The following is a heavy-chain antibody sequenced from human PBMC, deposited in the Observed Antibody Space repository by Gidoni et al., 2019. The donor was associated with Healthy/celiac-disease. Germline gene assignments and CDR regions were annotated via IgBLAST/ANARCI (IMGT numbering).Heavy chain of an antibody. CDR2: TKNKANSYCT. D-gene: IGHD3-10*01. V-gene: IGHV3-72*01. Sequence: EVQLVESGGGLVQPGGSLRLSCAASGFPLSDHYMDWVRQAQGKGLEWVGRTKNKANSYCTEYAASVKGRFTISRDDPKNALYLQMNSLKTEDTAVYYCARRPYGSGAFDYWGQGTLVTVSS. CDR1: GFPLSDHY. CDR3: ARRPYGSGAFDY. J-gene: IGHJ4*02.